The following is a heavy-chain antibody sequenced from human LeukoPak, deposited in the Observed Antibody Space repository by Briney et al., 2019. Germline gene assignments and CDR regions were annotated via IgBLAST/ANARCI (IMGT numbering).Heavy chain of an antibody. Sequence: SETLSLTCTVSGGSLSSYYWSWIRQPPGKGRDWIGYFYYSGSTNYNPSLKSRVSISVDTSKNQFSVKLRSVTAADTAVYYCARGYYDFWSGYSNWFDPWGQGTLVTVSS. J-gene: IGHJ5*02. D-gene: IGHD3-3*01. CDR3: ARGYYDFWSGYSNWFDP. V-gene: IGHV4-59*01. CDR2: FYYSGST. CDR1: GGSLSSYY.